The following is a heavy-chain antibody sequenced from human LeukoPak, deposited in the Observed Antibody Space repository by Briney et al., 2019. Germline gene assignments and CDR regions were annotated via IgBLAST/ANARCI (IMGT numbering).Heavy chain of an antibody. Sequence: GGSLRLSCAASGFTFSSYAMNWVRQAPGKGLEWVSAISGSGGNTYYADSVKGRFTISRDNSKNTLYLQMNSLRAEDTAIYYCAKSPPNTWYFDYWGQGTLVTVSS. CDR2: ISGSGGNT. V-gene: IGHV3-23*01. D-gene: IGHD4/OR15-4a*01. CDR1: GFTFSSYA. CDR3: AKSPPNTWYFDY. J-gene: IGHJ4*02.